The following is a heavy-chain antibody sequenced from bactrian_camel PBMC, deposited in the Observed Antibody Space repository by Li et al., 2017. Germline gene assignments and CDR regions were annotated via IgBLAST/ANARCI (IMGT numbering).Heavy chain of an antibody. D-gene: IGHD3*01. CDR3: AAEDQAPWDMGWTCNYNS. CDR1: GYNTDIAC. CDR2: IRADGTT. Sequence: HVQLVESGGGSVQAGGSLRLSCAVTGYNTDIACMRWFRRAPGEENDSVALIRADGTTAYADSVKGRFTVSKDSAKNTLYLRMDNLKPEDTALYTCAAEDQAPWDMGWTCNYNSWGQGTQVTVS. J-gene: IGHJ4*01. V-gene: IGHV3S55*01.